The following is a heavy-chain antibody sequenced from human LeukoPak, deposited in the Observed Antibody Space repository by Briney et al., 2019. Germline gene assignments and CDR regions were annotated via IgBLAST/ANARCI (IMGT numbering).Heavy chain of an antibody. Sequence: PGGSLRLSCAASGFTFSSYAMSWVRQAPGKGLEWVSAISGSGGSTYYADSVKGRFTISRDNSKNTLYLQMNSLRAEDTAVYYCARPAYYYGSGSWVDYWGQGTLVTVSS. CDR1: GFTFSSYA. CDR2: ISGSGGST. D-gene: IGHD3-10*01. V-gene: IGHV3-23*01. CDR3: ARPAYYYGSGSWVDY. J-gene: IGHJ4*02.